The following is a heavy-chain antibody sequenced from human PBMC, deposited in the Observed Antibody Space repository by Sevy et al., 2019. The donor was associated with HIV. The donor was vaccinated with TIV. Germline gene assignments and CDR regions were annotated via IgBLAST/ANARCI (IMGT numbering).Heavy chain of an antibody. J-gene: IGHJ4*02. CDR3: ARDARDYYDSCGFDY. D-gene: IGHD3-22*01. Sequence: SETLSLTCTVSGGSISSGGYYWSWIRQHPGKGLEWIGYIYYSGSTYYNPSLKSRVTISVDTSKNQFSLTLSSVTAADTAVYYCARDARDYYDSCGFDYWGQGTLVTVSS. CDR1: GGSISSGGYY. V-gene: IGHV4-31*03. CDR2: IYYSGST.